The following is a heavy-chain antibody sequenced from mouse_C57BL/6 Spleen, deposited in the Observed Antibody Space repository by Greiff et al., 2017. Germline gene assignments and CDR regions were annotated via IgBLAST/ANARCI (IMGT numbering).Heavy chain of an antibody. CDR1: GYTFTDYN. CDR3: ARSGGNPTWFAY. J-gene: IGHJ3*01. Sequence: EVQLKESGPELVKPGASVKMSCKASGYTFTDYNMHWVKQSHGKSLEWIGYINPNNGGTSYNQKFKGKATLTVNKSSSTAYMELRSLTSEDSAVYYCARSGGNPTWFAYWGQGTLVTVSA. V-gene: IGHV1-22*01. CDR2: INPNNGGT. D-gene: IGHD2-1*01.